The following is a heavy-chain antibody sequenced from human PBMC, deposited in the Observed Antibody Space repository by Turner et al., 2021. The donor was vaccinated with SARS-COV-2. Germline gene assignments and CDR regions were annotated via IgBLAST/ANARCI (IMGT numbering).Heavy chain of an antibody. CDR2: IYSGGST. Sequence: EVQLVESGGGLIQPGGSLRLSCGAFGFTVSSNYMSWVRQAPGKGLEWVSVIYSGGSTYYADSVKGRFTISRDNSKNTLYLQMNSLRAEDTAVYYCARGHSSGWHQSGAFDIWGQGTMVTVSS. D-gene: IGHD6-19*01. CDR1: GFTVSSNY. CDR3: ARGHSSGWHQSGAFDI. V-gene: IGHV3-53*01. J-gene: IGHJ3*02.